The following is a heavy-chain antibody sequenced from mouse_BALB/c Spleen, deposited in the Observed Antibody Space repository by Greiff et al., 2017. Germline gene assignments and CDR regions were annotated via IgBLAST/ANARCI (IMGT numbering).Heavy chain of an antibody. CDR3: TREGDGSCFPMDY. Sequence: VQLKQSGTVLARPGASVKMSCKASGYTFTSYWMHWVKQRPGQGLEWIGAIYPGNSDTSYNQKFKGKAKLTAVTSASTAYMELSSLTKEDSAVYYCTREGDGSCFPMDYWGQGTSVTVSS. CDR2: IYPGNSDT. V-gene: IGHV1-5*01. D-gene: IGHD1-1*01. CDR1: GYTFTSYW. J-gene: IGHJ4*01.